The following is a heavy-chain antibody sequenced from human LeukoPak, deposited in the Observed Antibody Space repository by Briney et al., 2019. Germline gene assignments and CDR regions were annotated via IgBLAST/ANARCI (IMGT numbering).Heavy chain of an antibody. J-gene: IGHJ4*02. D-gene: IGHD2-2*01. CDR3: ARDMTGYCTSSSCFGGLCDY. V-gene: IGHV4-34*01. CDR1: GGSFSGYY. Sequence: SETLSLTCAVYGGSFSGYYWSWIRQPPGKGLEWIGEINHSGSTNYNPSLKSRVTISVDTSKNQFSLKLSSVTAADTAVYYCARDMTGYCTSSSCFGGLCDYWGQGTLVTVSS. CDR2: INHSGST.